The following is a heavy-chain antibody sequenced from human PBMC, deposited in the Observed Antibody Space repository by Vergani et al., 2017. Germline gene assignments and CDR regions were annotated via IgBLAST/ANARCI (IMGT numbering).Heavy chain of an antibody. D-gene: IGHD6-13*01. V-gene: IGHV1-58*01. CDR2: IVVGSGNT. CDR1: GFTFTSSA. CDR3: AAAYSRSWYPLDY. Sequence: QMQLVQSGPEVKKPGTSVKVSCKASGFTFTSSAVQWVRQARGQRLEWIGWIVVGSGNTNYAQKFQERVTITRDMSTSTAYMELSSLRSEDTAVYYCAAAYSRSWYPLDYWGQGTLVTVSS. J-gene: IGHJ4*02.